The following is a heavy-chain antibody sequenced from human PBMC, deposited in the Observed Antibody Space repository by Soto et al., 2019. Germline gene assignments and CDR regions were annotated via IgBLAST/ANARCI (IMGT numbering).Heavy chain of an antibody. CDR2: ISGSGGST. CDR1: GFTFSSYA. D-gene: IGHD2-2*01. J-gene: IGHJ5*02. CDR3: AKGGYCSSTSCSYNWFDP. Sequence: EVQLLESGGGLVQPGGSPRLSCAASGFTFSSYAMSWVRQAPGKGLEWVSAISGSGGSTYYADSVKGRFTISRDNSKNTLYLQMNSLRAEDTAVYYCAKGGYCSSTSCSYNWFDPWGQGTLVTVSS. V-gene: IGHV3-23*01.